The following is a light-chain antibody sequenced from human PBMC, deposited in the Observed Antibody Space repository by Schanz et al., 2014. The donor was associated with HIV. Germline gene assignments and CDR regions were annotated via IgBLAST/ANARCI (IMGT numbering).Light chain of an antibody. CDR1: SRDVGSYNL. V-gene: IGLV2-23*02. Sequence: QSALTQPASVSGSPGQSITISCTGTSRDVGSYNLLSWYQQYPGKAPKLMIYEISKWPSGVSNRFSGSKSGNTASLTISGLQAEDEADYYCCSYTGSGTLVFGGGTKLTVL. CDR2: EIS. J-gene: IGLJ2*01. CDR3: CSYTGSGTLV.